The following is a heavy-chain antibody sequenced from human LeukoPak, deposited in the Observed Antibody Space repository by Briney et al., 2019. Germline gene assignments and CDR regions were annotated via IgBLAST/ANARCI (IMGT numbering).Heavy chain of an antibody. D-gene: IGHD4-17*01. CDR1: GGSISSSSYY. CDR2: IYYSGST. Sequence: SETLFLTCTVSGGSISSSSYYWGWIRQPPGKGLEWIGSIYYSGSTYYNPSLKSRVTISVDTSKNQFSLKLSSVTAADTAVYYCARETVTWRQFDYWGQGTLVTVSS. CDR3: ARETVTWRQFDY. J-gene: IGHJ4*02. V-gene: IGHV4-39*07.